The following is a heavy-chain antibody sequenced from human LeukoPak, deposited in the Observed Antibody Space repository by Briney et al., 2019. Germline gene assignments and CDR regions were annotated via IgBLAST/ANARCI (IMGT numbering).Heavy chain of an antibody. CDR3: AMKAVPRPRLYDAFDF. CDR1: GFTFRIYV. V-gene: IGHV3-23*01. D-gene: IGHD2-2*02. CDR2: IIGSASST. J-gene: IGHJ3*01. Sequence: GGSLRLSCAPPGFTFRIYVMSWGRQAPEKGLWRVSAIIGSASSTYYADSVKGRFTISRDNSKNTLYLQVNSLRADDTAVYYCAMKAVPRPRLYDAFDFWGQGTVVTVSS.